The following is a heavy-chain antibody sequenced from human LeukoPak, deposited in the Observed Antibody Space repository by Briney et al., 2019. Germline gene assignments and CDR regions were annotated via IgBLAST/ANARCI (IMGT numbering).Heavy chain of an antibody. CDR2: ISSSSSYI. CDR1: GFTFNTYN. D-gene: IGHD3-10*01. Sequence: GGSLRLSCAASGFTFNTYNMNWVRQAPGKGLEWVSSISSSSSYIDYSDSVKGRFIISRDNAKNSLYLQMNSLRAEDTAVYYCARDSNYYGSGSYNYWGQGTLVTVSS. CDR3: ARDSNYYGSGSYNY. V-gene: IGHV3-21*01. J-gene: IGHJ4*02.